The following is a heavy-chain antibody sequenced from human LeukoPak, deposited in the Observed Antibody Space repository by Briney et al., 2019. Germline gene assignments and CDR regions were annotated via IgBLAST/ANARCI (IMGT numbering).Heavy chain of an antibody. V-gene: IGHV3-33*01. CDR2: IWYDGSNK. CDR3: ARGSYYDSSGRLFDY. CDR1: GFTFSSYG. D-gene: IGHD3-22*01. J-gene: IGHJ4*02. Sequence: GRSLRLSCAASGFTFSSYGMPWVRQAPGKGLEWVAVIWYDGSNKYYADSVKGRFTISRDNSKNTLYLQMNSLRAEDAAVYYCARGSYYDSSGRLFDYWGQGTLVTVSS.